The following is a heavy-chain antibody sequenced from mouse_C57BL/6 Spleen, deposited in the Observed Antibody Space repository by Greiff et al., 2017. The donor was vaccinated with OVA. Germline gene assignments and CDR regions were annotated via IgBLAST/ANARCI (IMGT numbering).Heavy chain of an antibody. J-gene: IGHJ2*01. V-gene: IGHV1-59*01. D-gene: IGHD2-2*01. CDR2: IDPSDSYT. CDR3: ARWLRENFDY. Sequence: QVQLQQPGAELVRPGTSVKLSCKASGYTFTSYWMHWVKQRPGQGLEWIGVIDPSDSYTNYTQKFKGKATLTVDTSSSTAYMQLSSLTSEDSAVYYCARWLRENFDYWGQGTTLTVSS. CDR1: GYTFTSYW.